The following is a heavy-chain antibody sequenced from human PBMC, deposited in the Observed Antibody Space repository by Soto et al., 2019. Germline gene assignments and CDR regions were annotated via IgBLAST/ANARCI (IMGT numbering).Heavy chain of an antibody. Sequence: SETLSLTCAVYGGSFSSYYWGWIRQPPGKGLEWIGSIYYSGSTYYNPSLKSRVTISVDTSKNQFSLKLSSVTAADTAVYYCARRLYYDSSGFEGGGMDAWGQGTTVTVS. V-gene: IGHV4-39*01. CDR1: GGSFSSYY. CDR3: ARRLYYDSSGFEGGGMDA. J-gene: IGHJ6*02. CDR2: IYYSGST. D-gene: IGHD3-22*01.